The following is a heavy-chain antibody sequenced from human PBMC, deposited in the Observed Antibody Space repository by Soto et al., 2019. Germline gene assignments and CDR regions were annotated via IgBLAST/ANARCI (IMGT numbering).Heavy chain of an antibody. CDR3: ARGYYDILPGYYPLSPYYGMDV. J-gene: IGHJ6*02. D-gene: IGHD3-9*01. CDR1: GGTFSSYA. V-gene: IGHV1-69*01. Sequence: QVQLVQSGAEVKKPGSSVKVSCKASGGTFSSYAISWVRQAPGHGLEWMGGIIPIFGTANYAQKFQGRVTITADESTSTAYMELSSLRSEDTAVYYCARGYYDILPGYYPLSPYYGMDVWGQGTTVTVSS. CDR2: IIPIFGTA.